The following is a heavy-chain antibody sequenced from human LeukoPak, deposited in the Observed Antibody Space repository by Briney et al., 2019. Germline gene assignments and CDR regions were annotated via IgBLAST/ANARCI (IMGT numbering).Heavy chain of an antibody. D-gene: IGHD6-25*01. Sequence: SETLSLTCTVSDDSITTTSYYWAWIRQSPGKGLEWIGSFYYSGPSYYNPSLKSRVTISADTSKNQFSLKLSSVTAADTAVYYCARNRGYVVDYWGQGTLVTVSS. CDR2: FYYSGPS. J-gene: IGHJ4*02. CDR1: DDSITTTSYY. CDR3: ARNRGYVVDY. V-gene: IGHV4-39*07.